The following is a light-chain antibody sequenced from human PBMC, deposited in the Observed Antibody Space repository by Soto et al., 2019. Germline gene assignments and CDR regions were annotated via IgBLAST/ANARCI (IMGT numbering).Light chain of an antibody. V-gene: IGLV3-9*01. CDR1: NIGSKN. J-gene: IGLJ1*01. CDR3: QVWDSSTV. Sequence: SYELTQPLSVSVALGQTARITCGGNNIGSKNVHWYQQKPGQAPVLVIYRDSNWPSGIPERFSGSNSGNTATLTISRAQAGDEADYYCQVWDSSTVFGTGTKLTVL. CDR2: RDS.